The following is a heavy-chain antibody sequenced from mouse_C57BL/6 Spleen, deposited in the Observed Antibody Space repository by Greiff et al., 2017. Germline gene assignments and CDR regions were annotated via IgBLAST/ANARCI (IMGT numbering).Heavy chain of an antibody. J-gene: IGHJ4*01. CDR3: ARRPNYYGSSYDAMDY. Sequence: EVQLQESGPVLVKPGASVKMSCKASGYTFTDYYMNWVKQSHGKSLEWIGVINPYNGGTSYNQKFKGKATLTVDKSSSTAYMELNSLTSEDSAVYYCARRPNYYGSSYDAMDYWGQGTSVTVSS. CDR1: GYTFTDYY. CDR2: INPYNGGT. D-gene: IGHD1-1*01. V-gene: IGHV1-19*01.